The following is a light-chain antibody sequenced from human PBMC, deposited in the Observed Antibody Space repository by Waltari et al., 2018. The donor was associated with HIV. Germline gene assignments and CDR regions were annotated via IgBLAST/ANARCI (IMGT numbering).Light chain of an antibody. CDR2: SEN. J-gene: IGLJ3*02. Sequence: YVLTQPPSASGSPGQRVPISCSVVAFAPGRKPLQWYHLSQGTAPQPLIYSENQRALEVPDRFSGSKSGTAASLAISELQADDEAEYYWAAWDYSLKGWVVGGGTKVTVL. V-gene: IGLV1-44*01. CDR3: AAWDYSLKGWV. CDR1: AFAPGRKP.